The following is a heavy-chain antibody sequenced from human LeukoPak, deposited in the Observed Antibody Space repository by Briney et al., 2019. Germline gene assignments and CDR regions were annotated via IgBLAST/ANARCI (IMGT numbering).Heavy chain of an antibody. CDR1: GGTFSSYA. V-gene: IGHV1-69*05. D-gene: IGHD2-15*01. CDR2: IIPIFGTA. J-gene: IGHJ4*02. Sequence: GASVKVSCKASGGTFSSYAISWVRHAPGQGLEWMGGIIPIFGTANYAQKFQGRVTITTDESTSTAYMELSSLRSEDTAVYYCARARYCSGGSCYLFDYWGQGTLVTVSS. CDR3: ARARYCSGGSCYLFDY.